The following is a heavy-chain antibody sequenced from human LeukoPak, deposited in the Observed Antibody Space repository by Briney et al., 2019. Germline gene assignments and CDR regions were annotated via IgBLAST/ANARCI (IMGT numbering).Heavy chain of an antibody. D-gene: IGHD3-10*01. V-gene: IGHV4-39*01. Sequence: PSETLSLTCTVSDDSISSSDYSWDWIRQPPGKGLEWIGSIYYTGSTHYNPSLKSRVTISVDTSMNHFSLKVNSVTATDTAVYYCARHGGSGAPDNWGQGTLVTVSS. CDR1: DDSISSSDYS. CDR3: ARHGGSGAPDN. J-gene: IGHJ4*02. CDR2: IYYTGST.